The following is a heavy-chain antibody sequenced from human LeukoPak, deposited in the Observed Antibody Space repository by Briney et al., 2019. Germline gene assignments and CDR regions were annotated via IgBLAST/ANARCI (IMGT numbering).Heavy chain of an antibody. CDR3: ARGGSDIGGDWFDP. CDR2: IYHSGST. V-gene: IGHV4-59*01. Sequence: SETLSLTCTVSGGSISRYYWSWIREPRGKGVEGVGYIYHSGSTKYNTSLKRRVTISVDTSKNQFSLKLSSVTAADTAVYYCARGGSDIGGDWFDPWGQGTLVTVSS. CDR1: GGSISRYY. D-gene: IGHD2-15*01. J-gene: IGHJ5*02.